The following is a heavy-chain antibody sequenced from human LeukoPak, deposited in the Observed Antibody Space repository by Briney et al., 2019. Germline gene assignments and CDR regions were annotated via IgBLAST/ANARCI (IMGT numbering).Heavy chain of an antibody. CDR3: ASTHDYGDYVYFDY. J-gene: IGHJ4*02. CDR2: IYYSGST. V-gene: IGHV4-31*03. Sequence: PSETLSLTCTVSGGSISSGGYYWSWIRQHPGKGLEWIGYIYYSGSTYYNPSLKSRVTISVDTSKNQFSLKLSSVTAADTAAYYCASTHDYGDYVYFDYWGQGTLVTVSS. CDR1: GGSISSGGYY. D-gene: IGHD4-17*01.